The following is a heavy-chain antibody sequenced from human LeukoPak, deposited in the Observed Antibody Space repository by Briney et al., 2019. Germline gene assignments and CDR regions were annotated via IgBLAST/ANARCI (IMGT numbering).Heavy chain of an antibody. Sequence: GGSLRLSCAAHGFTFSNFGMHWVRQAPGKGLEWVAFISYAESNKFYADSVKGRFTLSRDNSKNTLSLHVNSLRTEDTAVYYCAKASGEAYYYEMDVWGQGTTVTVSS. J-gene: IGHJ6*02. CDR3: AKASGEAYYYEMDV. CDR2: ISYAESNK. D-gene: IGHD2-15*01. CDR1: GFTFSNFG. V-gene: IGHV3-30*18.